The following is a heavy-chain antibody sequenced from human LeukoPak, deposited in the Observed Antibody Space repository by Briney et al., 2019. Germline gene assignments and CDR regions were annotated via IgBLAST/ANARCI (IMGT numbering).Heavy chain of an antibody. CDR3: AREGCSSTSCYPDY. D-gene: IGHD2-2*01. CDR2: INPSGGGT. J-gene: IGHJ4*02. Sequence: GASVKVSCKASGYTCTRYYMHWVRQAPGQGLEWMGIINPSGGGTSNAQKFQGRVTMTRDTSTSTDYMELSSLRSEDTAVYYCAREGCSSTSCYPDYWGQGTLVTVSS. V-gene: IGHV1-46*01. CDR1: GYTCTRYY.